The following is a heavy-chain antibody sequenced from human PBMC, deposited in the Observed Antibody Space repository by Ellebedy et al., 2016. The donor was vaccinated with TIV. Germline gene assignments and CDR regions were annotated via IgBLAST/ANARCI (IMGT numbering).Heavy chain of an antibody. CDR1: GGSFSTYY. CDR3: ARVRLRFSEWSRGAKDFYYYGMDV. CDR2: ISPSGST. Sequence: MPSETLSLTCAVYGGSFSTYYWSWIRQPPGKGLEWIGEISPSGSTNYNPSLKSRLTISVDMSKKQFSLKLSSVTAADTAVYYCARVRLRFSEWSRGAKDFYYYGMDVWGQGTTVIVSS. J-gene: IGHJ6*02. D-gene: IGHD3-3*01. V-gene: IGHV4-34*01.